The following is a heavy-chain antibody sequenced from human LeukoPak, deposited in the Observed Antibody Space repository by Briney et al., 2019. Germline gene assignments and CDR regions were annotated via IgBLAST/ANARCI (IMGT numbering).Heavy chain of an antibody. CDR3: ARRIVGASDAFDI. Sequence: ASVKVSCKASGYTFTSYGISWVRQAPRQGLEWMGWISNYNGNTNYAQKLQGRVTMTTDTSTSTAYMELRSLRSDDTAVYYCARRIVGASDAFDIWGQGTMVTVSS. V-gene: IGHV1-18*01. J-gene: IGHJ3*02. D-gene: IGHD1-26*01. CDR2: ISNYNGNT. CDR1: GYTFTSYG.